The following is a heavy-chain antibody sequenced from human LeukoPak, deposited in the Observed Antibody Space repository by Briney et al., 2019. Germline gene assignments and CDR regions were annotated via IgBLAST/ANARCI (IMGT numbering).Heavy chain of an antibody. CDR2: INPNSGGT. D-gene: IGHD7-27*01. J-gene: IGHJ6*02. CDR3: ARDRELGWFHYYYGMDV. V-gene: IGHV1-2*02. Sequence: ASVKVSCKASGYTFTGYYMHWVRQAPGQGLEWMGWINPNSGGTNYAQKFQGRVTMTRDTSISTAYMELSRLRSDDTAVYYCARDRELGWFHYYYGMDVWGQGTTVTVSS. CDR1: GYTFTGYY.